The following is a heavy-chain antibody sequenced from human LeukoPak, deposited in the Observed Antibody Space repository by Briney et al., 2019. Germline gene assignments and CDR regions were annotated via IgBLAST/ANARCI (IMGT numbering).Heavy chain of an antibody. CDR3: VRDQGRPGDY. D-gene: IGHD2-2*01. V-gene: IGHV3-72*01. Sequence: GGSLRLSCAASCFNFRDHFRDWVRQAPGKGLEWVGRTRNKAHNYTTSYAASVQGRFTISRHASKKLMYLQMNSLKTEDTAVYFCVRDQGRPGDYWGQGTLVTVSS. CDR1: CFNFRDHF. CDR2: TRNKAHNYTT. J-gene: IGHJ4*02.